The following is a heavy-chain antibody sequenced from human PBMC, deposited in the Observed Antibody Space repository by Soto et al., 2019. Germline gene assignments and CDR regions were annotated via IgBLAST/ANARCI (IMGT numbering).Heavy chain of an antibody. J-gene: IGHJ6*02. CDR2: ISAYNGNT. D-gene: IGHD6-6*01. Sequence: QVQLVQSGAEVKKPGASVKVSCKASGYTFTSYGISWVRQAPGQGLEWMGWISAYNGNTNYAQKLQGRVTMTTGTSTSTAYMELRSLRSDDTAVYYCAIGDKIAAPFYYYYGMDVWGQGTTVTVSS. CDR1: GYTFTSYG. CDR3: AIGDKIAAPFYYYYGMDV. V-gene: IGHV1-18*01.